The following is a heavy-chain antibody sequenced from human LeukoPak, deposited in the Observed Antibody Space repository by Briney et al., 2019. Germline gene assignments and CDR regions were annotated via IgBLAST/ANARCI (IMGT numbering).Heavy chain of an antibody. Sequence: SETLSLTCTVSGGSISSGSYYWSWIRQPAGKGLEWIGRIYTSGSTNYNPSLKSRVTISVDTSKNQFSLKLSSVTAADTAVYYCVRETVVVIDYWGQGTLVTVSS. CDR2: IYTSGST. J-gene: IGHJ4*02. D-gene: IGHD3-22*01. V-gene: IGHV4-61*02. CDR1: GGSISSGSYY. CDR3: VRETVVVIDY.